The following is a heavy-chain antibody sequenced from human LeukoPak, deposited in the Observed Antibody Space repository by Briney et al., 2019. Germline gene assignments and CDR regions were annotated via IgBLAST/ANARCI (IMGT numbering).Heavy chain of an antibody. V-gene: IGHV3-53*01. Sequence: GGSLRLSCAASGFTVSSNYMSWVRQAPGKGLEWVSDIYGGGTTYYADSVKGRFTISRDNSKNTLYLQMNSLRAEDTAVYYCARITMSRFDPWGQGTLVTVS. J-gene: IGHJ5*02. CDR3: ARITMSRFDP. D-gene: IGHD3-10*02. CDR1: GFTVSSNY. CDR2: IYGGGTT.